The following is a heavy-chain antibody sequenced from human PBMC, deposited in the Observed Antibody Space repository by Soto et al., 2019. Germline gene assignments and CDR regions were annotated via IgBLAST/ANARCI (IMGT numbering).Heavy chain of an antibody. CDR3: ARGGHVVVVTAALDY. CDR1: GDTFSDYY. Sequence: QVQLMQSGAEVKKPGASVKVSCKASGDTFSDYYIHWVRQAPGQGLEWMGTVNPSGGHTTYSQHFLGRVTMTRDPSTSTLHMELTSLTSEDTAVYYCARGGHVVVVTAALDYWGQGTLFTVSS. V-gene: IGHV1-46*01. CDR2: VNPSGGHT. D-gene: IGHD2-21*02. J-gene: IGHJ4*02.